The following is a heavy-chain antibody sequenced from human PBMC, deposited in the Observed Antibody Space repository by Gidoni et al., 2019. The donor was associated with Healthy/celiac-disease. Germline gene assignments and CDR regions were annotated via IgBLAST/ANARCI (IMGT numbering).Heavy chain of an antibody. CDR1: AW. D-gene: IGHD3-16*02. CDR2: IKSKTDGGTT. Sequence: AWMSWVRQAPGKGLEWVGRIKSKTDGGTTDYAAPVKGRFTISRDDSKNTLYLQMNSLKTEDTAVYYCTTHFMITFGGVIVIADAFDIWGQGTMVTVSS. CDR3: TTHFMITFGGVIVIADAFDI. J-gene: IGHJ3*02. V-gene: IGHV3-15*01.